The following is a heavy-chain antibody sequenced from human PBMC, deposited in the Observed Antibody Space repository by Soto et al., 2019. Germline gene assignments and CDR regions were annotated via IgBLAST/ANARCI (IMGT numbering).Heavy chain of an antibody. D-gene: IGHD6-13*01. CDR1: GYTFMTYG. V-gene: IGHV1-18*04. Sequence: QVQLVQSGAEVKKPGASVKVSCKAYGYTFMTYGISWVRQAPGQGLEWMGWISANNGNTNYAQKLKGRVTMTTETSTRTAYMDRRSLRSDDTAVYYCAASIGAAGSDYYYGRAVWGHGTTVPVSS. CDR3: AASIGAAGSDYYYGRAV. J-gene: IGHJ6*02. CDR2: ISANNGNT.